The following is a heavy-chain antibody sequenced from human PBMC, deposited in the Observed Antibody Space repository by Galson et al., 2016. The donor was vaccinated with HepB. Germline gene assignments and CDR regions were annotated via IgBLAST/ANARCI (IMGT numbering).Heavy chain of an antibody. CDR2: IYYDGSA. CDR1: RGPLDSFY. CDR3: VGGGYGYFAY. D-gene: IGHD5-12*01. V-gene: IGHV4-59*01. J-gene: IGHJ4*02. Sequence: TLSLTCTVSRGPLDSFYWNWIRQAPGKGLEWFGYIYYDGSAQYNPSLKSRVTITVDRSKKQFSLELRSVTAADTAVYYCVGGGYGYFAYWGQGATVTVSS.